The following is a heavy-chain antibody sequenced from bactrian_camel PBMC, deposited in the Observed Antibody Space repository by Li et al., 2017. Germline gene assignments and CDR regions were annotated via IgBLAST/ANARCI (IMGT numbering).Heavy chain of an antibody. CDR2: IYTRDGTA. Sequence: HVQLVESGGGSVQAGGSLRLSCAASGYTAVINYMGWVRQSPGNEREVLAAIYTRDGTAHYADSVKGRFTISHDNANDTTFLQMNSLMPEDSAMYYCALRRSWGRYATFGPDDFDYWGQGTQVTVS. CDR1: GYTAVINY. CDR3: ALRRSWGRYATFGPDDFDY. D-gene: IGHD5*01. V-gene: IGHV3S54*01. J-gene: IGHJ4*01.